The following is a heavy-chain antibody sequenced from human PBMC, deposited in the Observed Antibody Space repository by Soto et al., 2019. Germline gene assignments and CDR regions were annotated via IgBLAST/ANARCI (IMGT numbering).Heavy chain of an antibody. CDR1: GGSISNYY. CDR2: ISYSGNT. CDR3: ARAPMVLTRSSFDS. J-gene: IGHJ4*02. V-gene: IGHV4-59*01. Sequence: LSLTSTVSGGSISNYYWSWIRQPTGKGLEWIGYISYSGNTNYNPSLKSRVSISVDTSKNQFSLNLTSVTAADTAVYYCARAPMVLTRSSFDSWGQGTPLTGSS. D-gene: IGHD2-8*01.